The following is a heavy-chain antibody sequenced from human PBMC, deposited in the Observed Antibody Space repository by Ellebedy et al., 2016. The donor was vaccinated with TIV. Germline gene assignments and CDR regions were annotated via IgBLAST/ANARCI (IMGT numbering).Heavy chain of an antibody. CDR3: ARGSGWIIDY. Sequence: PGESLRLSCTDSGFTVSSYWMQWVRQAPGKGLEWVANIKQDGSEEYYLDSVKGRFTISRDNAKKPLYLQMNSLRSEDTAVYYCARGSGWIIDYWGQGTLVTVSS. D-gene: IGHD6-19*01. J-gene: IGHJ4*02. CDR2: IKQDGSEE. V-gene: IGHV3-7*04. CDR1: GFTVSSYW.